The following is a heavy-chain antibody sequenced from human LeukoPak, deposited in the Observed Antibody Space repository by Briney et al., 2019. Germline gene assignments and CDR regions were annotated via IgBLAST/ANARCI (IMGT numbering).Heavy chain of an antibody. CDR1: GFTFSSYG. J-gene: IGHJ3*02. D-gene: IGHD6-13*01. CDR2: IRYDGSNK. Sequence: GGSLRLSCAASGFTFSSYGMHWVRRAPGKGLEWVAFIRYDGSNKYYADSVKGRFTISRDNSKNTLYLQMNSLRAEDTAVYYCAKLHSSSWYNDAFDIWGQGTMVTVSS. V-gene: IGHV3-30*02. CDR3: AKLHSSSWYNDAFDI.